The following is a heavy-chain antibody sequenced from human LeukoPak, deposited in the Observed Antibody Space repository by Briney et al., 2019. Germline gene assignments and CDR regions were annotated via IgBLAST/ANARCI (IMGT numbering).Heavy chain of an antibody. CDR2: INHSGST. J-gene: IGHJ5*02. Sequence: PSETLSLTCAVYGGSFSGYYWSWIRQPPGKGLEWIGEINHSGSTNYNPSLKSRVTISEDTSKNQFSLKLSSVTAADTAVYYCAREHCTNGVCYGFDPWGQGTLVTVSS. V-gene: IGHV4-34*01. CDR3: AREHCTNGVCYGFDP. CDR1: GGSFSGYY. D-gene: IGHD2-8*01.